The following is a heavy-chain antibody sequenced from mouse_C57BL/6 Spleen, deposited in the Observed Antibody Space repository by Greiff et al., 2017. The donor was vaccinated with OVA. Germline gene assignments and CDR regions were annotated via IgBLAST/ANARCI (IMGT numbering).Heavy chain of an antibody. J-gene: IGHJ1*03. CDR1: GYTFTDYY. CDR2: INPNNGGT. CDR3: ARSMITTSYWYFDV. V-gene: IGHV1-26*01. D-gene: IGHD2-4*01. Sequence: EVQLQQSGPELVKPGASVKISCKASGYTFTDYYMNWVKQSHGKSLEWIGDINPNNGGTSYNQKFKGKATLTVEKSSSTAYMELRSLTSEDSAVYYCARSMITTSYWYFDVWGTGTTVTVSS.